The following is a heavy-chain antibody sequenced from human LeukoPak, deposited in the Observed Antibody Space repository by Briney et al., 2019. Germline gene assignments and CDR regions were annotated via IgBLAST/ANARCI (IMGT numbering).Heavy chain of an antibody. CDR1: GGSISSYY. V-gene: IGHV4-59*01. CDR3: AGYCSSTSCQWGDYFDY. J-gene: IGHJ4*02. Sequence: SETLSLTCTVSGGSISSYYWSWIRQPPGKGLEWIGDIYYSGSTNYNPSLKSRVTISVDTSKNQFSLKLSSVTAADTAVYYCAGYCSSTSCQWGDYFDYWGQGTLVTVSS. CDR2: IYYSGST. D-gene: IGHD2-2*01.